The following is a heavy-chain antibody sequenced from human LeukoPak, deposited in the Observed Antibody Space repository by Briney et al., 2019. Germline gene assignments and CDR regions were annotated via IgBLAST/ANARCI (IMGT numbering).Heavy chain of an antibody. Sequence: GRSLRLSCAASGFTFSSYGMHWVRQAPGEGLEWVAVIWYDGSNKYYADSVKGRFTISRDNSKNTLYLQMNSLRAEDTAVYYCARDDLESIAAAAKGYYYGMDVWGQGTTVTVSS. CDR2: IWYDGSNK. CDR1: GFTFSSYG. V-gene: IGHV3-33*01. CDR3: ARDDLESIAAAAKGYYYGMDV. D-gene: IGHD6-13*01. J-gene: IGHJ6*02.